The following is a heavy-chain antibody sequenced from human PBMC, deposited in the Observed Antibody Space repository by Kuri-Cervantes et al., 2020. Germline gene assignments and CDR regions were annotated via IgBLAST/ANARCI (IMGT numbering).Heavy chain of an antibody. J-gene: IGHJ4*02. CDR1: GFTFSSYD. CDR3: AREMYSSSPFDY. CDR2: IGTAGDT. V-gene: IGHV3-13*01. D-gene: IGHD6-13*01. Sequence: GESLKISCAASGFTFSSYDMHWVRQATGKGLEWVSAIGTAGDTYYPGSVKGRFTISRDNSKSTLYLQMNSLRAEDTAVYYCAREMYSSSPFDYWGQGTLVTVSS.